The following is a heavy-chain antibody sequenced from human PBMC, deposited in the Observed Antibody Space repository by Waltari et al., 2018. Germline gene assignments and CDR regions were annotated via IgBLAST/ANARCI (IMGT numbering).Heavy chain of an antibody. V-gene: IGHV1-69*05. J-gene: IGHJ4*02. CDR2: IILIFGTA. CDR1: GGTFSSYA. Sequence: QVQLVQSGAEVKKPGSSVKVSCKASGGTFSSYAISWVRQAPGQGLEWMGGIILIFGTANYAQKFQGRVTITTDESTSTAYMELSSLRSEDTAVYYCARAADPYYYGSGSYYPAFDYWGQGTLVTVSS. D-gene: IGHD3-10*01. CDR3: ARAADPYYYGSGSYYPAFDY.